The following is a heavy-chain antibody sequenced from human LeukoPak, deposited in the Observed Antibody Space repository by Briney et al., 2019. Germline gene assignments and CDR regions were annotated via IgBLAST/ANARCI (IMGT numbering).Heavy chain of an antibody. V-gene: IGHV4-31*03. Sequence: SETLSLTCTVSGGSLSSGGDYWGWIRQHPGKGLEWIGYIYYSGSTYYNPSLKSRVSISVDTSKNQFSLKMNSVTAADTAVYYCARVGRAPNWFDPWGQGTLVTVSS. CDR3: ARVGRAPNWFDP. CDR1: GGSLSSGGDY. CDR2: IYYSGST. J-gene: IGHJ5*02.